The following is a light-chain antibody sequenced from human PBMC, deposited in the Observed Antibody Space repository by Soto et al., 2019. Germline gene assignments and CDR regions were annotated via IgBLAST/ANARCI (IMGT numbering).Light chain of an antibody. CDR3: QQRSNRPIT. Sequence: EIVLTQSPVTLSLSPGETATLSCRASQSISGYLAWYQQTPGQAPRLLIYDASNRATDIPARFSGSGSETDFTLTISSLEPEDFVVYYCQQRSNRPITFGQGTRLEIK. CDR2: DAS. J-gene: IGKJ5*01. CDR1: QSISGY. V-gene: IGKV3-11*01.